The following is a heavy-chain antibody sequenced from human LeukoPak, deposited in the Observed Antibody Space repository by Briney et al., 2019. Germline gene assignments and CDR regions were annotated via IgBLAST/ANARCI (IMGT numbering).Heavy chain of an antibody. D-gene: IGHD3-10*02. CDR3: ARGPINRITMFAPYYFDY. CDR1: GGTFSSYA. CDR2: IIPIFGTA. Sequence: GASVKVSCKASGGTFSSYAISWVRQAPGQGLEWMGGIIPIFGTANYAQKFQGRVTITADESTSTAYMELSSLRSEDTAVYYCARGPINRITMFAPYYFDYWGQGTLVTVSS. J-gene: IGHJ4*02. V-gene: IGHV1-69*13.